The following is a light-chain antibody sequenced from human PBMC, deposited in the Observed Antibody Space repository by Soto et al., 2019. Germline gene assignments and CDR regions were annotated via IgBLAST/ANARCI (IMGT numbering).Light chain of an antibody. V-gene: IGLV2-14*01. CDR3: GSYTSSSTYV. Sequence: QAALTQPASVYGSPGQSITISCTGTSSDVGGYNYVSWYQQHPGKAPKLMIYDVSNRPSGVSNRFSGSKSGNTASLTISGLQAEDEADYYCGSYTSSSTYVFGTGTQLTVL. CDR1: SSDVGGYNY. J-gene: IGLJ1*01. CDR2: DVS.